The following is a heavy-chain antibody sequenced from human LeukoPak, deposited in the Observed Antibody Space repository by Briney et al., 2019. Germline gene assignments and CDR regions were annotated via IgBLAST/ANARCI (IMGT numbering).Heavy chain of an antibody. D-gene: IGHD6-19*01. J-gene: IGHJ3*02. CDR3: AKGRFKIAVAGTGDAFDI. CDR1: GFTFDDYA. V-gene: IGHV3-9*01. CDR2: ISWNSGSI. Sequence: GGSLRLSCAASGFTFDDYAMHWVRQAPGKGLEWASGISWNSGSIGYADSVKGRFTISRDNAKNSLYLQMNSLRAEDTALYYCAKGRFKIAVAGTGDAFDIWGQGTMVTVSS.